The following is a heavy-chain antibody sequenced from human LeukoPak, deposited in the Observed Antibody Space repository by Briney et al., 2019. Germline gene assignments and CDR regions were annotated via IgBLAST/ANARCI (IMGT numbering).Heavy chain of an antibody. CDR3: ARVAIDGNCYQSDY. CDR2: ISGRDGST. Sequence: GGSLRLSCAASGFTFSNYAMSWVRQAPGKGLEWVSTISGRDGSTYYADSVKGRFTISRDNSKNTLYLQMNSLRVEDTAVYYCARVAIDGNCYQSDYWGQGTLVTVSS. J-gene: IGHJ4*02. V-gene: IGHV3-23*01. D-gene: IGHD2-2*03. CDR1: GFTFSNYA.